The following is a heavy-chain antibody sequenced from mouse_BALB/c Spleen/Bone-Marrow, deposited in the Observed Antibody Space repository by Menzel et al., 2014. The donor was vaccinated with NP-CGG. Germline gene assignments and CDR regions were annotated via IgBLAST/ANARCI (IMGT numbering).Heavy chain of an antibody. D-gene: IGHD4-1*01. J-gene: IGHJ3*01. CDR2: ISPGDGVI. CDR1: GYTFTDHA. V-gene: IGHV1S53*01. CDR3: KRSLGRFAY. Sequence: VQLQQSDAELVKPGASVKISCKASGYTFTDHAIHWVKQKPEQGLEWIGYISPGDGVIKYNEKFKGKAILTADKSSSTACMQLNSLTSEDSAVYFCKRSLGRFAYWGQGTLVTVSA.